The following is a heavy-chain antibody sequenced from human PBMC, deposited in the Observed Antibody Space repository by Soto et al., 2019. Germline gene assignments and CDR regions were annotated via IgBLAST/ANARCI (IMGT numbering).Heavy chain of an antibody. CDR2: ISYDGTDK. D-gene: IGHD6-19*01. V-gene: IGHV3-30*03. CDR3: ATDFGAWSDS. Sequence: QVHLVESGGGVVQPGRSLTISCVGSGFAFSTYGMHWVRQAPAKGLEWVALISYDGTDKYYADSVKGRFSISRDNAKQTLSLHMDSLSPEDTAVYYCATDFGAWSDSWGQGTLVNGSS. CDR1: GFAFSTYG. J-gene: IGHJ5*02.